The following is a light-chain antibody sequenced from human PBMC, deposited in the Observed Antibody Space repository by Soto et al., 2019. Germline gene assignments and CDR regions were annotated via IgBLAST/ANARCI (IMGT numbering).Light chain of an antibody. CDR1: QSVSSY. CDR3: QQRSNWPPIT. Sequence: EIVLTQSPATLSLSPGERDTISCRASQSVSSYLAWYKQKPGQAPRLLIYDATNRTTDIPTRFSGNRSETDFTLTISSLEPEDFAVYYCQQRSNWPPITFGQGTRLEIK. J-gene: IGKJ5*01. V-gene: IGKV3-11*01. CDR2: DAT.